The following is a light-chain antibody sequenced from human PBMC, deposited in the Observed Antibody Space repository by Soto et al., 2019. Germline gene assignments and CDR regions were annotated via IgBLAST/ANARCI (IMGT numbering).Light chain of an antibody. CDR3: QQYGLSPYS. J-gene: IGKJ2*03. CDR2: ETS. Sequence: EIVLTQSPGTLSLSPGERATLSCRASQSIHRNYFAWYQHKPGQAPRLLIYETSTRATGIPDRFTGSGSVADYTLTISSLEPEDFAVYYRQQYGLSPYSFGQRTKVDIK. CDR1: QSIHRNY. V-gene: IGKV3-20*01.